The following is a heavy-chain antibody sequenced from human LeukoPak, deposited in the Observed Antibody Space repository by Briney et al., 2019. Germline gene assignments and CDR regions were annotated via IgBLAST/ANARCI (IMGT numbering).Heavy chain of an antibody. Sequence: GGSLRLSCAASGFSVSSKYMSWVRQAPGKGLDWVSVLYSGGTTYYADSVKGRFTISRDNSKNTLYLQMNSLRAEDTAVYYCARGDHYGSGFDYWGQGTLVTVSS. CDR2: LYSGGTT. CDR3: ARGDHYGSGFDY. D-gene: IGHD3-10*01. V-gene: IGHV3-66*01. J-gene: IGHJ4*02. CDR1: GFSVSSKY.